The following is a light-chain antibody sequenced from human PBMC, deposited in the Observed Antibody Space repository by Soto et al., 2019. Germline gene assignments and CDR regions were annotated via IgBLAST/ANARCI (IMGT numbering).Light chain of an antibody. CDR2: DVS. CDR3: CSYAGSYSYV. Sequence: QSALTHPRSVSGSPGQSVTISCTGTSSDVGGYKSVSWYQQHPGKAPKFMIYDVSERPSGVPDRFSGSKSGNTASLTISGLQAEDEADYYCCSYAGSYSYVFGTGTKLTVL. J-gene: IGLJ1*01. V-gene: IGLV2-11*01. CDR1: SSDVGGYKS.